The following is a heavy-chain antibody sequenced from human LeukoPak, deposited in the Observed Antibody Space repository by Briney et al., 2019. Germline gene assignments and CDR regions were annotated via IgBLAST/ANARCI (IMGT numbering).Heavy chain of an antibody. J-gene: IGHJ4*02. CDR1: GFTFSSYA. CDR3: ARRSKSSAIWYYFDY. D-gene: IGHD6-25*01. V-gene: IGHV3-23*01. CDR2: ISGSGGST. Sequence: PGGSLRLSCAASGFTFSSYAMSWVRQAPGKGLEWVSAISGSGGSTYYADSVKGRSTISRDNSKNTLYLQMNSLRAEDTAVYYCARRSKSSAIWYYFDYWGQGTLVTVSS.